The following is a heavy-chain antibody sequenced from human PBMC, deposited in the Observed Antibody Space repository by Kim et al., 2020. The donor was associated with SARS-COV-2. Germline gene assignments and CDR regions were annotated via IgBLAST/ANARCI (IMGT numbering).Heavy chain of an antibody. CDR3: TTDELPPP. J-gene: IGHJ6*02. Sequence: GGTTDYAAPVKDRFTISRDDSKNTLYLQMNSLKTEDTAVYYCTTDELPPPWGQGTTVTVSS. D-gene: IGHD1-26*01. CDR2: GGTT. V-gene: IGHV3-15*01.